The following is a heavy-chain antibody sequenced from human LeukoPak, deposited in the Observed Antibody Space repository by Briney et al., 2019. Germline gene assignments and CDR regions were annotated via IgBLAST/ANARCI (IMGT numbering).Heavy chain of an antibody. CDR2: ISAYNGNT. CDR1: GYTFTSYG. Sequence: ASVKVSCKASGYTFTSYGISWVRQAPGQGLEWMGWISAYNGNTNYAQKLQGRVTMTTDTSTSTAYMELRSLRSDDTAVYYCARDQLDYYGSGSPGDYWGQGTLVTVSS. CDR3: ARDQLDYYGSGSPGDY. V-gene: IGHV1-18*01. D-gene: IGHD3-10*01. J-gene: IGHJ4*02.